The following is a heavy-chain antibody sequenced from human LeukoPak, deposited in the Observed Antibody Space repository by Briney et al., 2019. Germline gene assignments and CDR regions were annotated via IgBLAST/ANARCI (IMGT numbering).Heavy chain of an antibody. D-gene: IGHD2-21*02. J-gene: IGHJ3*02. CDR3: ANGGVVTAHDAFDI. Sequence: GGSLRLSCAVSGFIFSSYWMNWVRQAPGKGLEWVSAISGSGGSTYYADSVKGRFTISRGNSKNTLYLQMNSLRAEDTAVYYCANGGVVTAHDAFDIWGQGTMVTVSS. CDR1: GFIFSSYW. V-gene: IGHV3-23*01. CDR2: ISGSGGST.